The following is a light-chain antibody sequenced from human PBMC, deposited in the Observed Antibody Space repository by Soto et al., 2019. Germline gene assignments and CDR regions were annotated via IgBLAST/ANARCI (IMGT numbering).Light chain of an antibody. Sequence: DIQMTQSPSSLSASVGDRVTMTCRASRNINNYLNWYQQKPGKAPKLLIFAAANLEIGIPSRFSGSGSGTDFTLSISNLQPEDFATYFCQQTYVTPPWAFGQGTKVEV. CDR3: QQTYVTPPWA. J-gene: IGKJ1*01. CDR1: RNINNY. V-gene: IGKV1-39*01. CDR2: AAA.